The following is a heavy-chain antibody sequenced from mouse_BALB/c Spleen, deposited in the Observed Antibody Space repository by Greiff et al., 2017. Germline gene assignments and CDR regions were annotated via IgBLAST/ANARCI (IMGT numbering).Heavy chain of an antibody. V-gene: IGHV1-5*01. CDR2: IYPGNSDT. CDR3: HYCGPAGYWYFDV. J-gene: IGHJ1*01. CDR1: GYTFTSYW. Sequence: VQLQQSGAELAKPGASVKMSCKASGYTFTSYWMHWVKQRPGQGLEWIGAIYPGNSDTSYNQKFKGKAKLTAVTSTSTAYMELSSLTNEDSAVYYCHYCGPAGYWYFDVWGAGTTVTVSS. D-gene: IGHD1-1*01.